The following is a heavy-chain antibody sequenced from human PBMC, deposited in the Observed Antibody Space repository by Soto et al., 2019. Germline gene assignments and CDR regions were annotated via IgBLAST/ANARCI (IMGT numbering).Heavy chain of an antibody. V-gene: IGHV4-61*01. CDR3: AREGSIAYDY. CDR1: GGSISSSSYY. D-gene: IGHD6-6*01. CDR2: IYYSGST. Sequence: SETLSLTCTVSGGSISSSSYYWSWIRQPPGKGLEWIGYIYYSGSTNYNPSLKSRVTISVDTSKNQFSLKLSSVTAADTAVYYCAREGSIAYDYWGQGTLVTVSS. J-gene: IGHJ4*02.